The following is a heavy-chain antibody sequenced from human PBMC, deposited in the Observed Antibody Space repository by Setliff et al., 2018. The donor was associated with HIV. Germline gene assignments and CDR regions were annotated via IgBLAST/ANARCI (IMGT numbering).Heavy chain of an antibody. CDR1: GGSISSAY. V-gene: IGHV4-59*08. CDR2: IYSGGIT. Sequence: SETLSLTCAVSGGSISSAYWSWVRQPPGKGLEWIGYIYSGGITKYNPSLKSRVSMSLDASTSQFSLRLNSLTAADTAMYYCARFARDPTDWGRGILVTISS. J-gene: IGHJ4*02. CDR3: ARFARDPTD.